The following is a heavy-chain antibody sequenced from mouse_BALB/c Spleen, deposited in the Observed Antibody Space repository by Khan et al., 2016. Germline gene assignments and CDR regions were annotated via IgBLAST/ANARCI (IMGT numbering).Heavy chain of an antibody. CDR2: ISYSGST. V-gene: IGHV3-2*02. Sequence: EVQLVESGPGLVKPSQSLSLTCTVTGYLITSDYAWNWIRQFPGNRLEWMGYISYSGSTSYNPSLKSRISITRDTSKYQFFLQLNSVTSEDTATYYCARSAYGDKDAMDYWGQGTSVTVSS. CDR3: ARSAYGDKDAMDY. J-gene: IGHJ4*01. CDR1: GYLITSDYA. D-gene: IGHD1-1*01.